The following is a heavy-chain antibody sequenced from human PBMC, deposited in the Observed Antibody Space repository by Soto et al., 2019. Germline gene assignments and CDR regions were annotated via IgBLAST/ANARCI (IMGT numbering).Heavy chain of an antibody. CDR1: GGSFSGFY. V-gene: IGHV4-34*01. CDR3: ARADRVAAAGVFDY. CDR2: INHRGSI. Sequence: QVQLQQWGAGLLKPSETLSLTCAVYGGSFSGFYWSWIRQPPGKGLEWIGEINHRGSINYNPSLKSRVTXXVXTXXNQFSLKLNSVTAADTAVYYCARADRVAAAGVFDYWGQGTLVTVSS. D-gene: IGHD6-13*01. J-gene: IGHJ4*02.